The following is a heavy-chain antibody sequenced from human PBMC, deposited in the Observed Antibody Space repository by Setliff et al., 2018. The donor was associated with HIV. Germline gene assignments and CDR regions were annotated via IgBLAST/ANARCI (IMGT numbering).Heavy chain of an antibody. V-gene: IGHV4-61*02. D-gene: IGHD3-16*02. J-gene: IGHJ4*02. CDR1: GASITNGSYY. Sequence: PSETLSLTCTVSGASITNGSYYWSWIRQPAGKGLEWIGRLYASGSTNYIPSLKSRVTISVDTSKNRFSLKLSPVTAADTAVYYCARETYDYVWGTYRYRPRHFDYWGQGTLVTVSS. CDR2: LYASGST. CDR3: ARETYDYVWGTYRYRPRHFDY.